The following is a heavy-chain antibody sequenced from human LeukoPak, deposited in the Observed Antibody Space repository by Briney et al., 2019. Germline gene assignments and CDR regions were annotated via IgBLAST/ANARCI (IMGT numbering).Heavy chain of an antibody. CDR1: GFTFSSYA. CDR3: AKDFTSGWYAQRIDY. J-gene: IGHJ4*02. CDR2: ISGSGGST. D-gene: IGHD6-19*01. Sequence: PGGSLRLSCAASGFTFSSYAMSWVRQAPGKGLEWVSAISGSGGSTYYADSVKGRFTISRDNSKNTLYLQMNSLRAEDTAVYYCAKDFTSGWYAQRIDYWGQGTLVTVSS. V-gene: IGHV3-23*01.